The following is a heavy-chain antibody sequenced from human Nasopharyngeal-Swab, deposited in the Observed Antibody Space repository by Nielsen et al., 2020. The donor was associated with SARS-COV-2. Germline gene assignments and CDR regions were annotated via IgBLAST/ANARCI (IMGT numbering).Heavy chain of an antibody. CDR3: ARRVGYCSGGSCYFGY. V-gene: IGHV5-51*01. CDR2: IYPGDSDT. CDR1: GYSFTSYW. J-gene: IGHJ4*02. Sequence: GESLKISCKGSGYSFTSYWIGWVRQMPGKGLEWMGIIYPGDSDTRYSPSFQGQVTISADKSISTAYLQWSSLKASDTAMYYCARRVGYCSGGSCYFGYWGQGTLVTVSS. D-gene: IGHD2-15*01.